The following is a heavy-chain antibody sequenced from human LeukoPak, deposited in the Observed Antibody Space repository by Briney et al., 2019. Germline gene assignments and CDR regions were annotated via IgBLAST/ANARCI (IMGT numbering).Heavy chain of an antibody. CDR3: ATEYSSGWYNY. CDR1: GGTFSSYA. CDR2: IIPILGIA. J-gene: IGHJ4*02. Sequence: ASVKASCKASGGTFSSYAISWVRQAPGQGLEWMGRIIPILGIANYAQKFQGRVTITADKSTSTAYMELSSLRSEDTAVYYCATEYSSGWYNYWGQGTLVTVSS. V-gene: IGHV1-69*04. D-gene: IGHD6-19*01.